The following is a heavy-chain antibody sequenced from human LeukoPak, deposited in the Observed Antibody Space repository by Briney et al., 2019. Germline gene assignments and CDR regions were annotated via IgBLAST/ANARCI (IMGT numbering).Heavy chain of an antibody. CDR2: FDPEDGET. Sequence: ASVKVSCKVSGYTLTELSMHWVRQAPGKGLEWMGGFDPEDGETIYAQKFQGRVTMTENTSTDTAYMQLSSLRSEDTAVYYCATDPQWLPDYWGQGTLVTVSS. V-gene: IGHV1-24*01. D-gene: IGHD6-19*01. CDR3: ATDPQWLPDY. J-gene: IGHJ4*02. CDR1: GYTLTELS.